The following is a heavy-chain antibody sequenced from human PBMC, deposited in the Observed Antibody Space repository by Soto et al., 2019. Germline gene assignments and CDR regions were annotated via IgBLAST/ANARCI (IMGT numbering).Heavy chain of an antibody. CDR1: GGNIRSYY. V-gene: IGHV4-59*08. CDR3: ARHGSVYYYYYMDV. J-gene: IGHJ6*03. CDR2: IYYSGST. Sequence: SETLSLTSTVSGGNIRSYYWSWIRQPPGKGLEWIGYIYYSGSTNYNPSLKSRVTISVDTSKNQFSLKLSSVTAADTAVYYCARHGSVYYYYYMDVWGKGTTVTVSS. D-gene: IGHD5-12*01.